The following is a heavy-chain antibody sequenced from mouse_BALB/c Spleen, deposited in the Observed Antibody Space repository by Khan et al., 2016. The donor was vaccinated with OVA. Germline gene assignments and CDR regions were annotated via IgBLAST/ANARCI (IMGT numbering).Heavy chain of an antibody. CDR2: ISSGGFT. J-gene: IGHJ2*01. Sequence: EVKLEESGGGLVKPGGSLKLSCAASGFTFSSYAMSWVRQTPETRLEWVASISSGGFTYYPDSVKGRFTISRDNARNILYLQMSSLRSEDTAMYYCAEGLFLYDFDYGGQGTTLTVSS. V-gene: IGHV5-6-5*01. CDR1: GFTFSSYA. D-gene: IGHD6-1*01. CDR3: AEGLFLYDFDY.